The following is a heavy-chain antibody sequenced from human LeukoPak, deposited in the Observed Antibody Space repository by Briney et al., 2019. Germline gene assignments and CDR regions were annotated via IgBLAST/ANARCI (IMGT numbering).Heavy chain of an antibody. CDR1: GFTFSSYS. CDR2: IYYSGST. Sequence: PGGSLRLSCAASGFTFSSYSMNWVRQAPGKGLEWIGSIYYSGSTYYNPSLKSRVTISVDTSKNQFSLQLNSVTPEDTAVYYCARGDGESSAGIWGQGTMVTVSS. J-gene: IGHJ3*02. V-gene: IGHV4-39*07. CDR3: ARGDGESSAGI. D-gene: IGHD3-22*01.